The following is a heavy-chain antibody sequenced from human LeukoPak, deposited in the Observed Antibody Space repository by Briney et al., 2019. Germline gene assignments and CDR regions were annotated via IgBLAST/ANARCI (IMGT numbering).Heavy chain of an antibody. CDR3: ARDPIDDILTGYFPSEGFDY. D-gene: IGHD3-9*01. Sequence: ASVKVSCKASGGTFSSYAISWVRQAPGQGLEWMGRIIPIFGTANYAQKFQGKVTITTDKSTSTAYMALRSRRSEDTAVYYCARDPIDDILTGYFPSEGFDYWGQGTLVTVSS. CDR1: GGTFSSYA. J-gene: IGHJ4*02. V-gene: IGHV1-69*05. CDR2: IIPIFGTA.